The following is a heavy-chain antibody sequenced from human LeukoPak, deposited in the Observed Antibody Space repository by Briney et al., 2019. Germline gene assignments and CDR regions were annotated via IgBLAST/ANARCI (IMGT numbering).Heavy chain of an antibody. Sequence: PSETLSLTCTVSGGSISGYYWSWIRQPAGKGLEWIGRIYNSESINYNPSLKSRVTMSIDTSKNQFSLKLNSVTAADTAVYYCARGVHISAYWSSGKNAFDIWGQGTMVTVSS. J-gene: IGHJ3*02. V-gene: IGHV4-4*07. CDR3: ARGVHISAYWSSGKNAFDI. D-gene: IGHD3-22*01. CDR1: GGSISGYY. CDR2: IYNSESI.